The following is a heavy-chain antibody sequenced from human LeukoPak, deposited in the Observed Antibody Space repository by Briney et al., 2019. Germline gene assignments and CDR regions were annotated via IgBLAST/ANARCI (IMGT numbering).Heavy chain of an antibody. CDR2: ISSSGSTI. Sequence: GGSLRLSRAASGFTFSSYEMNWVRQAPGKGLEWVSYISSSGSTIYYADSVKGRFTISRDDAKNSLYLQMNSLRAEDTAVYYCARRRGSYFFDYWGQGTLVTVSS. D-gene: IGHD1-26*01. CDR3: ARRRGSYFFDY. V-gene: IGHV3-48*03. CDR1: GFTFSSYE. J-gene: IGHJ4*02.